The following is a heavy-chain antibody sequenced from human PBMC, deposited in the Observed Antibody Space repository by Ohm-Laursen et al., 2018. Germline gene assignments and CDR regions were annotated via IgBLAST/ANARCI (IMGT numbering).Heavy chain of an antibody. D-gene: IGHD6-6*01. CDR3: AKDRKQLVRYFDY. V-gene: IGHV3-48*03. CDR1: GFIFSSYE. J-gene: IGHJ4*02. CDR2: ISSSATSI. Sequence: SLRLSCSASGFIFSSYEMNWVRQAPGKGLEWVSHISSSATSIFYAGSVKGRFTISRDNAKNSLYLQMDSLRAEDTAVYYCAKDRKQLVRYFDYWGQGTLVTVSS.